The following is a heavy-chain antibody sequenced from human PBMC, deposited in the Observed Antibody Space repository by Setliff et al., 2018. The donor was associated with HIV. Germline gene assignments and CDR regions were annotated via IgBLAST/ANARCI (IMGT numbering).Heavy chain of an antibody. V-gene: IGHV1-69*05. CDR1: GGTFSNYA. CDR2: IIPMFGIA. J-gene: IGHJ6*03. D-gene: IGHD6-6*01. CDR3: ARGSIAAPKHYYYMNV. Sequence: SVKVSCKTSGGTFSNYAISWVRQAPGQGLEWMGGIIPMFGIANYAQKFQGRVTITTDASTSTAYMELSSLRSEDTAVYYCARGSIAAPKHYYYMNVWGKGTTVTVSS.